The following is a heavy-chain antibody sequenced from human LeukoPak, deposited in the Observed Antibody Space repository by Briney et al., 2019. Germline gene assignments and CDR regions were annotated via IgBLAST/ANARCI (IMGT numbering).Heavy chain of an antibody. CDR3: ARGGTMIGPAFDI. V-gene: IGHV6-1*01. D-gene: IGHD3-22*01. Sequence: SQTLSLTCAISGDSVSSNSGACNWIRQSPSRGLEWLGRTYYRSKWYNDYAVSVKGRITINPDTSKNQFSLKLSSVTAADTAVYYCARGGTMIGPAFDIWGQGTMVTVSS. J-gene: IGHJ3*02. CDR2: TYYRSKWYN. CDR1: GDSVSSNSGA.